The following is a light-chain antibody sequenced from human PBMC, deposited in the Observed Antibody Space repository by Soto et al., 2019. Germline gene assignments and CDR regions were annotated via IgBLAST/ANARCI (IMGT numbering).Light chain of an antibody. V-gene: IGKV3-15*01. CDR2: GAS. J-gene: IGKJ5*01. CDR3: QQRSNWPPT. Sequence: EIVMTQSPATLSVSPGERATLSFSASQSVSSNLAWYQQKPGQAPRLLIYGASTRATGIPARFSGSGSGTEFTLTISSLEPEDFAVYYCQQRSNWPPTFGQGTRLEIK. CDR1: QSVSSN.